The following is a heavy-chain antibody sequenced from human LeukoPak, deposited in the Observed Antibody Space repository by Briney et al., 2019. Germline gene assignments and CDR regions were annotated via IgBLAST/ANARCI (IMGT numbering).Heavy chain of an antibody. D-gene: IGHD5-24*01. V-gene: IGHV3-48*03. CDR2: ISRSGSTI. Sequence: PGGSLRLSCAASGFTFGSYEMNWVRQAPGKGLEWVSYISRSGSTIYYADSAKGRFTISRDNANNSLYLQMNSLRAEDTAVYYCARRMATPPYFDYWGQGTLVTVSS. CDR3: ARRMATPPYFDY. CDR1: GFTFGSYE. J-gene: IGHJ4*02.